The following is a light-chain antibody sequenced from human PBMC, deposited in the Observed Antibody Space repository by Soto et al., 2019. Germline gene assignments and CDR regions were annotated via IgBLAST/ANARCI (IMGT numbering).Light chain of an antibody. CDR2: DVS. J-gene: IGLJ1*01. CDR1: SSDVGGYNY. V-gene: IGLV2-14*01. Sequence: SVLTQPACVSVSPGQWITISCTGTSSDVGGYNYVSWYQQHPGKAPKLMIYDVSNRPSGVSNRFSGSKSGNTASLTISGLQAEDEADYYCSSYTSSSTLGVFGTGTKVTVL. CDR3: SSYTSSSTLGV.